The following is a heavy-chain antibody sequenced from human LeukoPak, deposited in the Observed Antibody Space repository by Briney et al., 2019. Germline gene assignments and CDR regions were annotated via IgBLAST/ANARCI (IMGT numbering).Heavy chain of an antibody. V-gene: IGHV3-21*01. J-gene: IGHJ4*02. CDR1: GFTFSRYS. Sequence: GGSLRLSCVASGFTFSRYSMNWVRQAPGKGVEWVSSITSASRAMFYADSVQGRFTISRDEAKNSLFLQMNNLRAEDTAVYYCVRDPAAGDSWGQGTLVTVSS. CDR2: ITSASRAM. D-gene: IGHD6-13*01. CDR3: VRDPAAGDS.